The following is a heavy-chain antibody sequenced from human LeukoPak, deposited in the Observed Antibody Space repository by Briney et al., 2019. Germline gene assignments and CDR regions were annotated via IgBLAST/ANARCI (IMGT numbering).Heavy chain of an antibody. CDR1: GFTFTNYW. D-gene: IGHD2-2*01. J-gene: IGHJ3*02. CDR2: INRDGSEK. V-gene: IGHV3-7*01. CDR3: ARYCSSKSCNDAFDI. Sequence: PGGSLRLSCAASGFTFTNYWMSWVRQAPGKGLEWVANINRDGSEKYYVDSVKGRFTISRDNAKNSLFLQINSLRAEDRAVYYCARYCSSKSCNDAFDICGQGTMVTVSS.